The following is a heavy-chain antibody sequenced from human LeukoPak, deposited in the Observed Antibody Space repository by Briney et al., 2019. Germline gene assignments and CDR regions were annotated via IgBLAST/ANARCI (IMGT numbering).Heavy chain of an antibody. CDR3: ARGGSYAFDY. Sequence: SQTLSLTCAISGDSVSSNNAAWNWIRQSPSRGLEWLGNTYYRSRWYNDYAASVISRITINSDTSRNQFSLQLNSVTPEDTSVYYCARGGSYAFDYWGQGTLVTVSS. J-gene: IGHJ4*02. CDR1: GDSVSSNNAA. CDR2: TYYRSRWYN. D-gene: IGHD3-16*01. V-gene: IGHV6-1*01.